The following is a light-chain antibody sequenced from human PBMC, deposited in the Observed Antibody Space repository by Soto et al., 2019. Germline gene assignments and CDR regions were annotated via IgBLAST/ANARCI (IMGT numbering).Light chain of an antibody. CDR2: ASS. CDR1: QGIGTY. CDR3: QQVDSYPRT. Sequence: IQLTQSPSSLSASVGDRVTVTCRASQGIGTYLVWYQQKSGKAPTVLIYASSTLQTGVPSRFSGSGSGTDFSLTISSPHPEDVATYYCQQVDSYPRTFGQGTKVDIK. V-gene: IGKV1-9*01. J-gene: IGKJ1*01.